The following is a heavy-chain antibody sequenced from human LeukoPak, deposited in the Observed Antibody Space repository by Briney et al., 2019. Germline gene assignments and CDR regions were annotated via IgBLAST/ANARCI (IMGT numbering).Heavy chain of an antibody. D-gene: IGHD2-2*01. V-gene: IGHV4-31*03. CDR2: IYYSGST. CDR3: ARAPVGPASFNSDYCDY. CDR1: GGSISSGGYY. J-gene: IGHJ4*02. Sequence: PSETLSLTCTVSGGSISSGGYYWSWIRQHPGKGLEWIGYIYYSGSTYYNPSLKSRVTISVDTSKNQFSLKLSSVTAADTAVYYRARAPVGPASFNSDYCDYWGQGTLVTVSS.